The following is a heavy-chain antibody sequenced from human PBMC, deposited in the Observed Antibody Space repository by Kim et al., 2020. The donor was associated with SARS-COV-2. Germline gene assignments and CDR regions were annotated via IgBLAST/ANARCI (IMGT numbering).Heavy chain of an antibody. Sequence: SVKVSCKASGGTFSSYAISWVRQAPGQGLEWMGGIIPIFGTANYAQKFQGRVTITADESTSTAYMELSSLRSEDTAVYYCARGVVVIAISMYYYYGMDVWGQGTTVTVSS. CDR3: ARGVVVIAISMYYYYGMDV. CDR1: GGTFSSYA. J-gene: IGHJ6*02. D-gene: IGHD2-21*01. V-gene: IGHV1-69*13. CDR2: IIPIFGTA.